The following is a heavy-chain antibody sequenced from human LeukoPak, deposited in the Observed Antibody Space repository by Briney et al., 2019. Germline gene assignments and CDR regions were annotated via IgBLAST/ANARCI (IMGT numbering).Heavy chain of an antibody. CDR1: GYTFTSYD. D-gene: IGHD2-2*02. Sequence: ASVKVSCKASGYTFTSYDINWVRQATGQGLEWMGWMNPNSGNTGYAQKFQGRVTMTRNTSISTAYMELSSLRPEDTAVYYCARGPLEYCSSTSCYTRDYWGQGTLVTVSS. J-gene: IGHJ4*02. CDR2: MNPNSGNT. V-gene: IGHV1-8*01. CDR3: ARGPLEYCSSTSCYTRDY.